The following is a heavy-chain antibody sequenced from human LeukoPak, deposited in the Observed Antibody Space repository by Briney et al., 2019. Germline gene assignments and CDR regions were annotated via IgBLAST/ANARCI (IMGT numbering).Heavy chain of an antibody. CDR3: ARDPPRAAWVFDY. V-gene: IGHV3-23*01. D-gene: IGHD6-25*01. Sequence: GGSLRLSCAASGFNFSNYAMSWVRQAPGKALEWVSAITSGGGTTYYAGSVKGRFTISRDNSKNTLYLQMNSLRADDTAVYYCARDPPRAAWVFDYWGQGTLVSVSS. CDR2: ITSGGGTT. CDR1: GFNFSNYA. J-gene: IGHJ4*02.